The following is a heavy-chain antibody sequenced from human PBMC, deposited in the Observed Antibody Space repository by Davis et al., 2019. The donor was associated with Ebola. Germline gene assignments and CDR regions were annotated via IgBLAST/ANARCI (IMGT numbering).Heavy chain of an antibody. CDR1: GYTFTSYA. D-gene: IGHD3-22*01. CDR2: INAGNGNT. CDR3: ARETYYYDSSGYYYADFDY. J-gene: IGHJ4*02. V-gene: IGHV1-3*01. Sequence: ASVKVSCKASGYTFTSYAMHWVRQAPGQRLEWMGWINAGNGNTKYSQKFQGRVTITADKSTSTAYMELSSLRSEDTAVYYCARETYYYDSSGYYYADFDYWGQGTLVTVSS.